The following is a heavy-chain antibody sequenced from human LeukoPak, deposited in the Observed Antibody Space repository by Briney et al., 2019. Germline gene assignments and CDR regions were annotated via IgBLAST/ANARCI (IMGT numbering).Heavy chain of an antibody. CDR1: GFTFGDYA. CDR3: ARDDPPLYYYGSGSVDS. J-gene: IGHJ4*02. Sequence: HPGGSLRLSCTASGFTFGDYAMSWFRQAPGKGLEWVAVISYDGSNKYYADSVKGRFTISRDNSKNTLYLQMNSLRAEDTAVYYCARDDPPLYYYGSGSVDSWGQGTLATVSS. D-gene: IGHD3-10*01. V-gene: IGHV3-30-3*01. CDR2: ISYDGSNK.